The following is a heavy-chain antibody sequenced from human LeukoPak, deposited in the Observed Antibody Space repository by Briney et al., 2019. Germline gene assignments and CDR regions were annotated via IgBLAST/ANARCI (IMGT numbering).Heavy chain of an antibody. CDR2: ISAYNGNT. V-gene: IGHV1-18*04. CDR3: ARGVVRGVTSYYYYGMDV. J-gene: IGHJ6*04. Sequence: ASVKVSCKASGYTFTSYGISWVRQAPGQGLEWMGWISAYNGNTNYAQKLQGRVTMTTATSTSTAYMELRSLRSDDTAVYYCARGVVRGVTSYYYYGMDVWGKGTTVTVSS. CDR1: GYTFTSYG. D-gene: IGHD3-10*01.